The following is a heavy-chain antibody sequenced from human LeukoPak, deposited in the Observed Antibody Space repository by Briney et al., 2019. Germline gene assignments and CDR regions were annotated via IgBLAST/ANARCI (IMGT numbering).Heavy chain of an antibody. CDR3: ARADTLEPFDY. CDR1: GGSFSGYY. D-gene: IGHD1-1*01. Sequence: SETLSLTCAVYGGSFSGYYWSWIRQPPGKGLEWIGEINHSGSTNYNPSLKSRVTISVDTSKNQFSLKLSSVTAADTAVYYCARADTLEPFDYWGQGTLVTVSS. V-gene: IGHV4-34*01. J-gene: IGHJ4*02. CDR2: INHSGST.